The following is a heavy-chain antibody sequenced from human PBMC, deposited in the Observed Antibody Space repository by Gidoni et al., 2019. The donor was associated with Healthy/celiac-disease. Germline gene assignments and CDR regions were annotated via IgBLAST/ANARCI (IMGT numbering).Heavy chain of an antibody. D-gene: IGHD4-17*01. J-gene: IGHJ4*02. CDR1: GFTFSSYG. CDR2: IWYDGSNK. CDR3: ARGWDYGDYDFDY. Sequence: QVQLVESGGGVVQPGRSLRLSCAASGFTFSSYGMHWVRQAPGKGLEWVAVIWYDGSNKYYADSVKGRFTISRDNSKNTLYLQMNSLRAEDTAVYYCARGWDYGDYDFDYWGQGTLVTVSS. V-gene: IGHV3-33*01.